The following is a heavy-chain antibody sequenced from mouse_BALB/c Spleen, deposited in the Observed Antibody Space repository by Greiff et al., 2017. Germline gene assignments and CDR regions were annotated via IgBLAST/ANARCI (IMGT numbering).Heavy chain of an antibody. V-gene: IGHV1-87*01. D-gene: IGHD2-1*01. Sequence: QVQLQQSGAELARPGASVRLSCKASGYTFTSYWMQWVKQRPGQGLEWIGALYPGDGDTRYTQKFKGKATLTADKSSSTAYMQLSSLASEDSAVYYCARSDANFYFDYWGQGATLTVSS. CDR3: ARSDANFYFDY. CDR1: GYTFTSYW. J-gene: IGHJ2*01. CDR2: LYPGDGDT.